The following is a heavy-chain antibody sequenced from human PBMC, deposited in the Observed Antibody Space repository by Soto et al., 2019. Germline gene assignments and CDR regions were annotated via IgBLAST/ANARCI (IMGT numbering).Heavy chain of an antibody. Sequence: SETLSLTCTVSGGSINSRTYYWGWIRQPPGKGLEWIGTIYHSGITYYNSSLKSRVTMFEDTSKNQFSLKMTFVTAADTAVYYCVRQDVQAWGRIDPWGQGALVTVSS. D-gene: IGHD7-27*01. CDR1: GGSINSRTYY. V-gene: IGHV4-39*01. J-gene: IGHJ5*02. CDR2: IYHSGIT. CDR3: VRQDVQAWGRIDP.